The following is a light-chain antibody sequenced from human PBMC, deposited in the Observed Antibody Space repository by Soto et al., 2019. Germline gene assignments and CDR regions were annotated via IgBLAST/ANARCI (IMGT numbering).Light chain of an antibody. CDR3: QHANSFPLT. J-gene: IGKJ5*01. CDR2: AAS. V-gene: IGKV1D-12*01. Sequence: DIQMTQSPSSVSASVGDRVTITCRASQGISAWSAWYQQKPGKAPKHLIYAASSLQSTDPSRFSGSGFGTDFTLTISSLQPEDFETYYCQHANSFPLTFGQGTRLEIK. CDR1: QGISAW.